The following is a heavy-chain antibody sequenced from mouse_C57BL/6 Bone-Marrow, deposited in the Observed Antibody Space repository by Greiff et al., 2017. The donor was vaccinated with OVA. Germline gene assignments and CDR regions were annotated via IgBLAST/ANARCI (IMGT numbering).Heavy chain of an antibody. V-gene: IGHV5-17*01. CDR3: ARDSSGYPYYLDY. J-gene: IGHJ2*01. Sequence: EVMLVESGGGLVKPGGSLKLSCAASGFTFSDYGMHWVRQAPEKGLEWVAYISSGSSTIYYADTVKGRFTLSRDNAKNTLFLQLTSLRSEDTAMYYCARDSSGYPYYLDYWGQGTTLTVSS. CDR1: GFTFSDYG. D-gene: IGHD3-2*02. CDR2: ISSGSSTI.